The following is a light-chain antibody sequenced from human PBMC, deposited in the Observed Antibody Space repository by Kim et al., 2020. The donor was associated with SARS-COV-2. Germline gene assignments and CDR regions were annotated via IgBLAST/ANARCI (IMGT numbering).Light chain of an antibody. V-gene: IGKV1D-12*01. CDR1: QDITNW. CDR2: SAS. CDR3: QQANIFPIT. J-gene: IGKJ3*01. Sequence: GDRVTITCRASQDITNWLAWYQQKPGKAPKLLIYSASSLQSGVPSRFNGSGSGTDFTLTISSLQPEDFATYYCQQANIFPITFGPGTKVDIK.